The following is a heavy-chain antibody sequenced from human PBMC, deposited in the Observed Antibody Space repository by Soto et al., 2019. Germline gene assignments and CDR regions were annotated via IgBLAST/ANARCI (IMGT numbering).Heavy chain of an antibody. D-gene: IGHD7-27*01. J-gene: IGHJ6*03. CDR3: ARDLSWGSNWYYYMDV. CDR1: GFSFSNVW. V-gene: IGHV3-15*01. Sequence: EVQLVESGGGLVKPGGSLTLSCAASGFSFSNVWMSWVRQAPGKGLEWVGHIKSKSVGGTTDYTAPVKGRFTISRDDSKDTLYLQMNSLRAEDTAVYYCARDLSWGSNWYYYMDVWGKGTTVTVSS. CDR2: IKSKSVGGTT.